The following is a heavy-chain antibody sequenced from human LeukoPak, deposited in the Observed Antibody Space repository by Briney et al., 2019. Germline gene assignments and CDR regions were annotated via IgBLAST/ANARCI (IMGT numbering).Heavy chain of an antibody. CDR1: GFTVSSNY. CDR2: IYSGGST. Sequence: PGGSLRLSCAASGFTVSSNYMSWVRQAPGKGLEWVSVIYSGGSTYYADSVKGRFTISRDNSKNTLYLQMNSLRAEDTAVYYCARDNPYYYDSSGYPHYWGQGTLVTVSS. D-gene: IGHD3-22*01. CDR3: ARDNPYYYDSSGYPHY. J-gene: IGHJ4*02. V-gene: IGHV3-66*01.